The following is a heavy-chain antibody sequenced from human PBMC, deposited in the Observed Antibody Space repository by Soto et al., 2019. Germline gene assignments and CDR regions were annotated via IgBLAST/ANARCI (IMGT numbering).Heavy chain of an antibody. CDR3: TAWGWGSDFGAA. V-gene: IGHV3-30*03. CDR2: ISYDGSKK. CDR1: EFTFSSYG. D-gene: IGHD3-10*01. Sequence: GGSLRLSCAASEFTFSSYGIHWVRQAPGKGLEWVAVISYDGSKKNYLDSVKGRFSISRDHSQNSLYLQMNSLKIDDTAVYYCTAWGWGSDFGAAWGQGTQVTVSS. J-gene: IGHJ4*02.